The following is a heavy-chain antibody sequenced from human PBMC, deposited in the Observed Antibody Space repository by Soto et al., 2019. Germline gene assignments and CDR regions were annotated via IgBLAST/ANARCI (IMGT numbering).Heavy chain of an antibody. CDR2: IWFDGSYK. D-gene: IGHD2-8*01. V-gene: IGHV3-33*01. Sequence: PGGSLRLSCAASGFSFSNFGMHWVRQAPGKGLEWVAVIWFDGSYKYYADSVKGRFTISRDNSKNTLYLQMDSLRAEDTAVYFCARERHKDSDTNRKAFDIWGQGTMVTVSS. CDR3: ARERHKDSDTNRKAFDI. J-gene: IGHJ3*02. CDR1: GFSFSNFG.